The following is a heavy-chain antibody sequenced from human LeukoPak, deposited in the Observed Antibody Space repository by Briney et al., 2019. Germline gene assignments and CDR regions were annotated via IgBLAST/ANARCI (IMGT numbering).Heavy chain of an antibody. V-gene: IGHV3-7*01. CDR3: ARDGEFCSGTSCYDRYDY. CDR1: GFTFDSYL. CDR2: ISQDGSIK. D-gene: IGHD2-2*01. J-gene: IGHJ4*02. Sequence: GGSLRLSCDPSGFTFDSYLMTWVRQAPGEGLEWVANISQDGSIKYYLDSVKGRFTISRDNAMNSLYLQMTSLRGEDTAVYYCARDGEFCSGTSCYDRYDYWGQGTLVTVSS.